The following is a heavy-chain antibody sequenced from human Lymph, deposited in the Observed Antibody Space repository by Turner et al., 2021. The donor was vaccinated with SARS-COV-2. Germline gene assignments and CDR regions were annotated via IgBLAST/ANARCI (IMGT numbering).Heavy chain of an antibody. V-gene: IGHV4-31*03. J-gene: IGHJ2*01. Sequence: QVQLQESGPGLVKPSQTLSLTCTVSGGSISSGGYYWSWIRQHPGKGLEWIGYIYYRGSTYYNPSLESRVTISVDTSKNQFSLKLSSVTAADTAVYYCARVRLAAGFWYFDLWGRGTLVTVSS. CDR2: IYYRGST. D-gene: IGHD6-13*01. CDR3: ARVRLAAGFWYFDL. CDR1: GGSISSGGYY.